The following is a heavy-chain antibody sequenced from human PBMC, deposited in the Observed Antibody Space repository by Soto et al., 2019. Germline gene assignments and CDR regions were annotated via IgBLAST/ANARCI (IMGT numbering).Heavy chain of an antibody. Sequence: PSETLSLTGTVSGGSISSSSYYWGWIRQPPGKGLEWIGSIYYSGSTYYNPSLKSRVTISVDTSKNQFSLKLSSVTAADTAVYYCAGPYYDFWSGYPPYYYYGMDVWGQGTTVTVSS. J-gene: IGHJ6*02. CDR1: GGSISSSSYY. D-gene: IGHD3-3*01. V-gene: IGHV4-39*01. CDR2: IYYSGST. CDR3: AGPYYDFWSGYPPYYYYGMDV.